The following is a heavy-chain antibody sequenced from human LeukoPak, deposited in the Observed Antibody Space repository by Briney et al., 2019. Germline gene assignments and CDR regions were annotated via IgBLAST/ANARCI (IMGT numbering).Heavy chain of an antibody. J-gene: IGHJ5*02. CDR1: GFTFSSYS. CDR3: ARDLVPAAIFYWFDP. D-gene: IGHD2-2*01. CDR2: INSDGSST. Sequence: PGGSLRLSCAASGFTFSSYSMHWVRQAPGKGLVWVSRINSDGSSTSYADSVKGRFTISRDNAKNTLYLQMNSLRAEDTAVYYCARDLVPAAIFYWFDPWGQGTLVTVSS. V-gene: IGHV3-74*01.